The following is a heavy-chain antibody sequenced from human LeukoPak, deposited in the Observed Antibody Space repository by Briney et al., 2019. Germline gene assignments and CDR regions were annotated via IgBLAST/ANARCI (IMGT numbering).Heavy chain of an antibody. Sequence: SETLSLTCTVSGGSISSSSYYWGWIRQPPGKGLEWIGSIYYSGSTYYNPSLKSRVTISVDTSKNQFSLKLSSVTAADTAVYYCAKEPRAVAGPSYWGQGTLVTVSS. V-gene: IGHV4-39*07. CDR3: AKEPRAVAGPSY. CDR1: GGSISSSSYY. D-gene: IGHD6-19*01. CDR2: IYYSGST. J-gene: IGHJ4*02.